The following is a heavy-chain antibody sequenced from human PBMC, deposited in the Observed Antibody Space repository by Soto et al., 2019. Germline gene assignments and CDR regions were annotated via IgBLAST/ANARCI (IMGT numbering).Heavy chain of an antibody. CDR1: GYTFTGYY. CDR2: INPNSGGT. D-gene: IGHD6-6*01. J-gene: IGHJ6*02. Sequence: ASVKVSCKASGYTFTGYYMHWVRQAPGQGLEWMGWINPNSGGTNYAQKFQGWVTMTRDTSISTAYMELSRLRSDDTAVYYCARVPLNSSPSRYGMDVWGQGTTVTVSS. CDR3: ARVPLNSSPSRYGMDV. V-gene: IGHV1-2*04.